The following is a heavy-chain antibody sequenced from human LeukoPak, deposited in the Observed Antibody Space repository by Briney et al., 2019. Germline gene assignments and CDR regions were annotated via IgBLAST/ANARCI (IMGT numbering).Heavy chain of an antibody. CDR3: ARGGRIQLERRGYFDY. V-gene: IGHV3-23*01. D-gene: IGHD1-1*01. J-gene: IGHJ4*02. CDR1: GFTFSSYG. Sequence: GGTLRLSCAASGFTFSSYGMSWVRQAPGKGLEWVSAISGSGGSTYYADSVKGRFTISRDNSKNTLYLHMNSLRAEDTAVYYCARGGRIQLERRGYFDYWGQGTLVTVSS. CDR2: ISGSGGST.